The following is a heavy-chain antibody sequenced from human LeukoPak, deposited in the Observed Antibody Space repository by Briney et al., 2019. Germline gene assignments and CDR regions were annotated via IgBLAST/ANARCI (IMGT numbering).Heavy chain of an antibody. J-gene: IGHJ4*02. CDR1: GFTFRTYW. CDR3: AKVDRRELGPYYFDY. CDR2: INEDGSIT. D-gene: IGHD3-16*02. Sequence: GGSLRLSCAVSGFTFRTYWMHWVRQVPGEGLVWVSRINEDGSITYYAVSVRGRFTISRDDSKNTLYLQINSLRAEDTAVYYCAKVDRRELGPYYFDYWGQGTLVTVSS. V-gene: IGHV3-23*01.